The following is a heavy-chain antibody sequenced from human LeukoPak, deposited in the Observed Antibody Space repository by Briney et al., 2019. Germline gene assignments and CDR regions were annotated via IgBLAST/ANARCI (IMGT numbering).Heavy chain of an antibody. CDR3: ARGSLAAADLVNDY. D-gene: IGHD6-13*01. CDR2: ISSSSSYI. Sequence: GGSLRLSCAASGFSFSLYNMNWVRQAPGKGLEWVSSISSSSSYIYYADSVKGRFTISRDNAKNSLYLQMNSLRAEDTAVYYCARGSLAAADLVNDYWGQGTLVTVSS. J-gene: IGHJ4*02. V-gene: IGHV3-21*01. CDR1: GFSFSLYN.